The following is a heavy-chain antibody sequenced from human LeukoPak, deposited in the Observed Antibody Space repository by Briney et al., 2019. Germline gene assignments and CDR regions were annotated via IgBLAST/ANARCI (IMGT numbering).Heavy chain of an antibody. CDR1: GGTFSSYA. V-gene: IGHV1-69*05. J-gene: IGHJ3*02. CDR3: ARGSRMDNDAFDI. CDR2: IIPIFGTA. D-gene: IGHD2-2*03. Sequence: SVKVSCKASGGTFSSYAISWVRQAPGQGLEWMGGIIPIFGTANYAQKFQGRVTITTDESTSTAYMELSSLRSEDTAVYYSARGSRMDNDAFDIWGQGTMVTVSS.